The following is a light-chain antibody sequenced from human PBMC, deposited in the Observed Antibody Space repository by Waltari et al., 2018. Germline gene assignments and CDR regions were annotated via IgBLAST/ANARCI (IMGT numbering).Light chain of an antibody. CDR2: DKY. CDR3: GTWDSSLSAVV. Sequence: QSVLTQPPSVSAAPGQRVTISCSGSSSNIGNNYVSWYQHLPGTAPKLPIYDKYKRPSGIPDLFSGSKSDTSGTLAITGLQTGDEADYYCGTWDSSLSAVVFGGGTKVTVL. CDR1: SSNIGNNY. J-gene: IGLJ2*01. V-gene: IGLV1-51*01.